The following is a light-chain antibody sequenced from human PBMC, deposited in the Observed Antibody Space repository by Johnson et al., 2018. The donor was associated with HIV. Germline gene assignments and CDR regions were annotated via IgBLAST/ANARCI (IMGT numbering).Light chain of an antibody. Sequence: QSVLTQPPSVSAAPGQKVTISCSGSSSNIGNNYVSWYQQLPGTAPKLLIYETNKRPSGIPDRFSGSKSGTSATLGITGLQTGDEADYYCGTWDSSLSAHYVFGTGTKITVL. CDR2: ETN. J-gene: IGLJ1*01. CDR3: GTWDSSLSAHYV. CDR1: SSNIGNNY. V-gene: IGLV1-51*02.